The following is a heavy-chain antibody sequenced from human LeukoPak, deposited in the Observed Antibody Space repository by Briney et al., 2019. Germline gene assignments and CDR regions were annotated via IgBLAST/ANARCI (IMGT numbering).Heavy chain of an antibody. J-gene: IGHJ4*02. D-gene: IGHD3-9*01. CDR2: VTGRGGST. CDR3: AKWGDFDILTGYYVSDF. Sequence: GGSLRLSCVASGFTLSNYAMSWVRQAPGKRLEWFSAVTGRGGSTYYADSVKGRFTISRDNSRNTLFLQMNSLRAEDTAIYYCAKWGDFDILTGYYVSDFWGQGTLVTVSS. V-gene: IGHV3-23*01. CDR1: GFTLSNYA.